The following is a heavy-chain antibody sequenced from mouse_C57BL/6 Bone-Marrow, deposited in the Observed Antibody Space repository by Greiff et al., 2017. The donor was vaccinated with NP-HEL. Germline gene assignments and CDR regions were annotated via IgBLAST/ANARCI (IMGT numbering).Heavy chain of an antibody. CDR2: INPYDGDT. Sequence: VKQKESGPELVKGGDSVKISWKVAGYSFTGYLMKWVMQSHGKSLEWIGRINPYDGDTFYNQKFKGKATLTVDKSSSTANMELRSLTSDNSAVYYCARGEKKFRRGDYYPIHYWGQGTSVTVSS. J-gene: IGHJ4*01. V-gene: IGHV1-20*01. CDR1: GYSFTGYL. CDR3: ARGEKKFRRGDYYPIHY.